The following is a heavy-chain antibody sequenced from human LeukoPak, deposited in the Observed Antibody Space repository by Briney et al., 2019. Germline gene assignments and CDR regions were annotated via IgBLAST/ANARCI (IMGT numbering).Heavy chain of an antibody. Sequence: GGSLRLSCAASGFAFSSYSMHWVRQPPGKGLEWVAVISFDGSNKYYADSVKGRFTISRDNSKNTLYLQTNSLRTEDTAVYYCARARYGDNWGELAYWGQGTLVTVSS. CDR3: ARARYGDNWGELAY. D-gene: IGHD4-23*01. CDR1: GFAFSSYS. CDR2: ISFDGSNK. J-gene: IGHJ4*02. V-gene: IGHV3-30*04.